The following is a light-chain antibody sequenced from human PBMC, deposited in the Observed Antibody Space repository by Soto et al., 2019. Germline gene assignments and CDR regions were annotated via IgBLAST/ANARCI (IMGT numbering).Light chain of an antibody. V-gene: IGKV1-39*01. CDR1: QSISNS. J-gene: IGKJ1*01. CDR3: QQSYSTPWT. Sequence: DIQMTQSPSPLSVSVGDRVTITCRASQSISNSLNWYQQKPGKAPKLLIFGASSLQSGVPSRFSGSGSGTDFALTISSLQPEDCATYYCQQSYSTPWTFGQGTKVEIK. CDR2: GAS.